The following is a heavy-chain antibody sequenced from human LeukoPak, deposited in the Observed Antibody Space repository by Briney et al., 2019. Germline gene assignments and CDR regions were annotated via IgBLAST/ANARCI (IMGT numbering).Heavy chain of an antibody. V-gene: IGHV4-59*04. D-gene: IGHD2-2*01. Sequence: SETLSLTCTVSDDSISDYYRGWIRQPPGKGLEWIGYIYYSGSTYYNPSLKSRVTISVDTSKNQFSLKLSSVTAADTAVYYCAKQAYCSSTSCYRIDYWGQGTLVTVSS. J-gene: IGHJ4*02. CDR2: IYYSGST. CDR3: AKQAYCSSTSCYRIDY. CDR1: DDSISDYY.